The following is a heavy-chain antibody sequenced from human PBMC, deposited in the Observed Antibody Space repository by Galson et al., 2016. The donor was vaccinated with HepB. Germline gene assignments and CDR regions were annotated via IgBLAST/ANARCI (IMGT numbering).Heavy chain of an antibody. CDR3: ARDRGFSDWLPIAAHYYGMDV. D-gene: IGHD3-9*01. J-gene: IGHJ6*02. CDR2: ISYDGSNK. Sequence: SLRLSCAASGFTFTNYAMHWVRQAPGKGLEWVAVISYDGSNKYYADSVRGRFTVSRDNSKNTLSLQMNSLRAEDTAVYYCARDRGFSDWLPIAAHYYGMDVWGLGTTVTVSS. V-gene: IGHV3-30*04. CDR1: GFTFTNYA.